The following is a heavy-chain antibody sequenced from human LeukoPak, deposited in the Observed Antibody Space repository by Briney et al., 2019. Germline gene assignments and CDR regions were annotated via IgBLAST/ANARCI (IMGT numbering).Heavy chain of an antibody. CDR3: AKDVGHCSGSDCSYLDY. CDR1: GFTFSSYG. D-gene: IGHD2-15*01. V-gene: IGHV3-30*18. J-gene: IGHJ4*02. CDR2: ISYDGSDK. Sequence: PGGSLRLSCAASGFTFSSYGMHWVRQAPGKGLEWVAVISYDGSDKYYADSVKGRFTISRDNSKNTLYLQMNSLRAEDTAVYYCAKDVGHCSGSDCSYLDYWGQGTLVTVSS.